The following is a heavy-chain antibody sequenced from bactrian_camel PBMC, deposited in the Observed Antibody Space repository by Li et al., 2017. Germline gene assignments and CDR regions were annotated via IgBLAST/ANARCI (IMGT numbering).Heavy chain of an antibody. CDR2: ITSSGGTP. Sequence: VQLVESGGGLVQPGGSLRLSCAASGFTFSTYAMSWVRQAPGKGLEWVSLITSSGGTPLYADSVKGRFSISRDDARNTLYLQMDNLKSEDTAVYYCATLSSVVVGLGWGQGTQVTVS. V-gene: IGHV3S31*01. J-gene: IGHJ4*01. CDR1: GFTFSTYA. D-gene: IGHD2*01. CDR3: ATLSSVVVGLG.